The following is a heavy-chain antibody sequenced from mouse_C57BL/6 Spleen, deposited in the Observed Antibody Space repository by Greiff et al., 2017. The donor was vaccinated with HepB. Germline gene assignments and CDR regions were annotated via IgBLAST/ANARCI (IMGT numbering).Heavy chain of an antibody. Sequence: EVHLVESGGDLVKPGGSLKLSCAASGFTFSSYGMSWVRQTPDKRLEWVATISSGGSYTYYPDSVKGRFTISRDNAKNTLYLQMSSLKSEDTAMYYCARRVMRYFDYWGQGTTLTVSS. CDR3: ARRVMRYFDY. CDR1: GFTFSSYG. J-gene: IGHJ2*01. V-gene: IGHV5-6*01. CDR2: ISSGGSYT. D-gene: IGHD2-2*01.